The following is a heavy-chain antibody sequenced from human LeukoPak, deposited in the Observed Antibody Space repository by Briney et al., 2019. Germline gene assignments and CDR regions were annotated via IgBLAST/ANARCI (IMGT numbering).Heavy chain of an antibody. CDR3: AREDGYCSGGNCYSYFDS. CDR1: GFTFSHFW. J-gene: IGHJ4*02. CDR2: IKKTGSET. V-gene: IGHV3-7*01. Sequence: GGSLRLSCAASGFTFSHFWMSWVRQAPGKGLEWVAYIKKTGSETYYVDPVKGRFTITRDNTRNSLFLQMYSLRAEDTAVYFCAREDGYCSGGNCYSYFDSWGQGTLVTVSS. D-gene: IGHD2-15*01.